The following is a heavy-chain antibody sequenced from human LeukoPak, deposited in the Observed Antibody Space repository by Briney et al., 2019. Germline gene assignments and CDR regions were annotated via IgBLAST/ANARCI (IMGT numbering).Heavy chain of an antibody. CDR1: GDSINSLDL. D-gene: IGHD6-13*01. CDR3: ARAEEPRLIRIAASSTPLLTKTLDY. V-gene: IGHV4-4*02. CDR2: MYLSGTT. Sequence: SETLSLTCTVSGDSINSLDLWSWVRQPPGKGLEWIGEMYLSGTTHSNPSVKSRVTISIDKSKNQFFLSSVTAADTAVYYCARAEEPRLIRIAASSTPLLTKTLDYWGQGTLVTVSS. J-gene: IGHJ4*02.